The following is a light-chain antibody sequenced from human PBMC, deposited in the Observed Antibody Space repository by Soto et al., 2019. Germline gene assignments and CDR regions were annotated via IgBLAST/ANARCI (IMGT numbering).Light chain of an antibody. V-gene: IGKV3-20*01. Sequence: EGVLTQSPGTLSSSVGERATLSCMASQSVSNNYLSWYQQKPGQAPRLLIYGASSRATGIPDRFSGSGSGTDFTLIISRLEPEDFAVYYCQQYGGSPLYTFGQGTKLEIK. J-gene: IGKJ2*01. CDR1: QSVSNNY. CDR3: QQYGGSPLYT. CDR2: GAS.